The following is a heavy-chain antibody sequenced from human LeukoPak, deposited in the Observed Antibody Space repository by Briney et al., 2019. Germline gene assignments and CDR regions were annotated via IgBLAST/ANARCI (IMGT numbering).Heavy chain of an antibody. V-gene: IGHV3-48*01. Sequence: GGSLRLSCAASGFTFSSYSMNWVRQAPGKGLEWVSYISSSSSTIYYADSVKGRFTISRDNAKNSLYLQMNSLRAEDTAVYYCASGSYYYDSSGYFYDAFDIWGQGTMVTVSS. CDR1: GFTFSSYS. J-gene: IGHJ3*02. CDR2: ISSSSSTI. D-gene: IGHD3-22*01. CDR3: ASGSYYYDSSGYFYDAFDI.